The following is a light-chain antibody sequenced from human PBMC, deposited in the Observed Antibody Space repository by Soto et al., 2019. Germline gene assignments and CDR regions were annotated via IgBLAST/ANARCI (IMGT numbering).Light chain of an antibody. Sequence: QSVLAQPASVSGSPGQSITISCTGTSSDVGGYNYVSWYQLHPGKAPKLIIYEVSHRPSGASNHFSGYKSGNTASLTISGLQAEDEADYYCCSYAGINTFFVFGTGTKVTVL. CDR2: EVS. J-gene: IGLJ1*01. V-gene: IGLV2-14*01. CDR1: SSDVGGYNY. CDR3: CSYAGINTFFV.